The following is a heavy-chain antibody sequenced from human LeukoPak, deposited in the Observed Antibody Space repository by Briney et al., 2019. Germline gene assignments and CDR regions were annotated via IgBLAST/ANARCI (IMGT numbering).Heavy chain of an antibody. Sequence: GGSLRLSCAASGFTFSSYSMNWVRQAPGKGPEWVSSISSSSSYIYYADSVKGRFTISRDNAKNSLYLQMNSLRAEDTAVYYCARGVAARGFDYWGQGSLVTVSS. CDR1: GFTFSSYS. CDR2: ISSSSSYI. D-gene: IGHD6-6*01. J-gene: IGHJ4*02. V-gene: IGHV3-21*01. CDR3: ARGVAARGFDY.